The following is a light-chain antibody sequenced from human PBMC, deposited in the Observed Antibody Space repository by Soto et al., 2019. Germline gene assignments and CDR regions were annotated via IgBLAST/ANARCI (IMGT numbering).Light chain of an antibody. Sequence: DIQMPQSPSSLSASVGDRVTITCQASQDIKNYLNWYQQKPGKAPNLMIYDASNLKTGVSSRFSGSGSGTHFTFTVSSLQPEDIATYYCQHYDHLPPLSFGGGTKVEIK. V-gene: IGKV1-33*01. J-gene: IGKJ4*01. CDR1: QDIKNY. CDR3: QHYDHLPPLS. CDR2: DAS.